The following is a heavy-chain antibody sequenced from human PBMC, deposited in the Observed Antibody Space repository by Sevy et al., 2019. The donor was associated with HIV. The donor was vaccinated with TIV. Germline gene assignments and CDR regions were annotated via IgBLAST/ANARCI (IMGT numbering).Heavy chain of an antibody. Sequence: GSLRLSCAASGFTFSTYNMNWVRQAPGKGLEWVSSIWSSSSYIYYADPVKGRFTISRDNAKNSLYLQMNSLKVEDTAVYYCARDRTYGSFIDYWGQGTLVTVSS. CDR1: GFTFSTYN. J-gene: IGHJ4*02. D-gene: IGHD3-10*01. V-gene: IGHV3-21*01. CDR2: IWSSSSYI. CDR3: ARDRTYGSFIDY.